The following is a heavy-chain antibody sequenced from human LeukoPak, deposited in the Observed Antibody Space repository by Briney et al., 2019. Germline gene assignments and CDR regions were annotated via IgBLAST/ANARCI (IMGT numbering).Heavy chain of an antibody. CDR1: GFTFSSYS. D-gene: IGHD3-3*01. J-gene: IGHJ6*03. CDR2: ISSSSSYI. CDR3: ARGAGLRFLEWLSPLYYYYYMDV. V-gene: IGHV3-21*01. Sequence: PGGSLRLSCAASGFTFSSYSMNWVRQAPGKGLEWVSSISSSSSYIYYADSVKGRFTISRDNAKNSLYLQMNSLRAEDTAVYYCARGAGLRFLEWLSPLYYYYYMDVWGKGTTVTVSS.